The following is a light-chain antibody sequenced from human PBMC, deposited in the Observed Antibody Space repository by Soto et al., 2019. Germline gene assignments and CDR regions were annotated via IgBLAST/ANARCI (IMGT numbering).Light chain of an antibody. J-gene: IGKJ1*01. Sequence: IVLTQSPGTLSLSPGERATLSCRASLSVSSNNLVWYQQKPGQAPRLLIHGASNRATGIPDRISGSGSGTDFTLTISRLEPEDFAVYYCQQYGNSLWTFGQGTKVEIK. V-gene: IGKV3-20*01. CDR3: QQYGNSLWT. CDR1: LSVSSNN. CDR2: GAS.